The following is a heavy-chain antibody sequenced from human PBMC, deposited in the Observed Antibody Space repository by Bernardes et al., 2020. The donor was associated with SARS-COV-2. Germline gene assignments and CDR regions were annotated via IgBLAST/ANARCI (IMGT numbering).Heavy chain of an antibody. CDR1: GFTFSSYA. Sequence: VGSLRLSCAASGFTFSSYAMSWVRQAPGKGLEWVSAISGSGGSTYYADSVKGRFTISRDNSKNTLYLQMNSLRAEDTAVYYCAKGSAAGHGEFDYWGQGTLVTVSS. CDR3: AKGSAAGHGEFDY. CDR2: ISGSGGST. J-gene: IGHJ4*02. V-gene: IGHV3-23*01. D-gene: IGHD6-13*01.